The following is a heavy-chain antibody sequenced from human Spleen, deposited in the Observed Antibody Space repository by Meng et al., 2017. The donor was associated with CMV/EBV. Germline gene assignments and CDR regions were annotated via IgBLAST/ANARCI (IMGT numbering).Heavy chain of an antibody. V-gene: IGHV3-7*01. J-gene: IGHJ4*02. CDR3: TSAAAATEEFDH. CDR2: IKQDGSET. Sequence: GGSLRLSCMGSGLTLSHYWMSWVRQAPGKGLEWVANIKQDGSETYFMESVKGRFTISRDDTDNSLHLQMNNLNGGDTALYYCTSAAAATEEFDHWGQGTLVTVSS. D-gene: IGHD6-13*01. CDR1: GLTLSHYW.